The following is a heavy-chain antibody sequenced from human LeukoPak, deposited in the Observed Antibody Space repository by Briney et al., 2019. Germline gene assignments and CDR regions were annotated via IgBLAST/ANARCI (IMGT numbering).Heavy chain of an antibody. D-gene: IGHD3-22*01. CDR2: ISGSGSST. J-gene: IGHJ1*01. CDR1: GFTFSSYA. V-gene: IGHV3-23*01. CDR3: AKDLFYYYDSSGYYDYFQH. Sequence: PGGSLRLSCAASGFTFSSYAMSWVRQAPGKGLEWVSAISGSGSSTYYADSVKGRFTISRDNSKNTLYLQMNSLRAEDTAVYYCAKDLFYYYDSSGYYDYFQHWGQGTLVTVSS.